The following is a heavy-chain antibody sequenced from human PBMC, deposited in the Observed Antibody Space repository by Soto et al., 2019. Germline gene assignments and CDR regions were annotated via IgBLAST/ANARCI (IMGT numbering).Heavy chain of an antibody. Sequence: QVQLVESGGGLVKPGGSLRLSRAASGFTFSDYYMSWIRQAPGKGLEWVSYISSSGSTIYYADSVKGRFTISRDNAKNSLYLQMNSLRAEDTAVYYCARAPLTIFGVVRNRYFDYWGQGTLVTVSS. CDR1: GFTFSDYY. D-gene: IGHD3-3*01. CDR2: ISSSGSTI. V-gene: IGHV3-11*01. J-gene: IGHJ4*02. CDR3: ARAPLTIFGVVRNRYFDY.